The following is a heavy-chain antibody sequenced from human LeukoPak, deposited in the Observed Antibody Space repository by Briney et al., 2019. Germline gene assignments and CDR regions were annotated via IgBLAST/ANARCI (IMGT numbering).Heavy chain of an antibody. CDR3: ARYIVVVPAGGMDV. CDR2: INHSGST. V-gene: IGHV4-34*01. CDR1: GGSFSGYY. D-gene: IGHD2-2*01. Sequence: PSETLSLTCAVYGGSFSGYYWSWIRQPPGKGLEWIGEINHSGSTNYNPSLKSRVTISVDTSKNQFSLKLSSVTAADTAVYYCARYIVVVPAGGMDVWGQGTTVTVSS. J-gene: IGHJ6*02.